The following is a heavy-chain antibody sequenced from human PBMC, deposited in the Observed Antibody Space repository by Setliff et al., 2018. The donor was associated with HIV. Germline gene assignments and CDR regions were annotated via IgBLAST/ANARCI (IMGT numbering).Heavy chain of an antibody. Sequence: LRLSCAASGFTFSSYAMSWVRQTPEKGPEWVSSISKNSFSIYYTDSVKGRFTVSRDNSRDTLYLQMNSLRAEDTAVYYCARDCRVGWVFTYGMDVWGQGTLVTVSS. CDR1: GFTFSSYA. CDR3: ARDCRVGWVFTYGMDV. J-gene: IGHJ6*02. CDR2: ISKNSFSI. D-gene: IGHD6-13*01. V-gene: IGHV3-23*01.